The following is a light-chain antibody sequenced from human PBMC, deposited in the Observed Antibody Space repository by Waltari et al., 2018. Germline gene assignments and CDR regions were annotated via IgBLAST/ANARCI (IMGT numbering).Light chain of an antibody. CDR2: DVT. Sequence: QSALTQPASVSGSPGQSITVSCTGTSTDVGAYNYVSWYQQHPGKVPKLMIYDVTKRPSGISYRFSGSKSGNTASLTISGLQAEDEADYYCSSYTTDSTYVFGTGTKVTVL. CDR3: SSYTTDSTYV. V-gene: IGLV2-14*03. CDR1: STDVGAYNY. J-gene: IGLJ1*01.